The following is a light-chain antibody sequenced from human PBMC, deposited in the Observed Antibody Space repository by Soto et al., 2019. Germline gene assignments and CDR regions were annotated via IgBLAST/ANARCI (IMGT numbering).Light chain of an antibody. CDR1: QSISNW. CDR3: QPYLTRWP. CDR2: DAS. Sequence: DIQLTPSPSTLYASVGDRVTITCRASQSISNWLAWYQHKPGKAPNLLIYDASSLESGVPSRFSGSGSGTVFTLTISSLQPDDFATYYCQPYLTRWPFGQGTKVDIK. V-gene: IGKV1-5*01. J-gene: IGKJ1*01.